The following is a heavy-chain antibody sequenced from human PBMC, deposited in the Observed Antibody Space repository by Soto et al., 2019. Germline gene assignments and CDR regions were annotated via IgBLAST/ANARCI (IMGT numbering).Heavy chain of an antibody. Sequence: PGESMKISCKGSGYSFTSYWIGWVRQMPGKGLEWMGIIYPGDSDTRYSPSFQGQVTISAEKSISTAYLQWSSLKASETAMYYCASLNSSSYLPLYGMDVWGQRTTVTVSS. CDR2: IYPGDSDT. J-gene: IGHJ6*02. CDR3: ASLNSSSYLPLYGMDV. V-gene: IGHV5-51*01. CDR1: GYSFTSYW. D-gene: IGHD6-6*01.